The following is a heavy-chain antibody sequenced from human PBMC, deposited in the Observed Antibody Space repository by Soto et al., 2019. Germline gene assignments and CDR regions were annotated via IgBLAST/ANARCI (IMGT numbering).Heavy chain of an antibody. Sequence: ASVKVSCKASGYTFTSYAMNWVRQAPGQRLEWMGWINAGNGNTKYSQKFQGRVTITRDTSASTAYMELSSLRSEDTAVYYCARADGAGFVGPWGQGTLVTVSS. V-gene: IGHV1-3*01. J-gene: IGHJ5*02. CDR2: INAGNGNT. CDR1: GYTFTSYA. D-gene: IGHD1-26*01. CDR3: ARADGAGFVGP.